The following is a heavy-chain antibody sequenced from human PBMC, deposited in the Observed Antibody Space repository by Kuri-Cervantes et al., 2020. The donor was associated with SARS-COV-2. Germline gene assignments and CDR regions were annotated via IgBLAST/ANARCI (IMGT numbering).Heavy chain of an antibody. Sequence: SETLSLTCTVSGGSISSYYWSWIRQPPGKGLEWIGYIYYSGSTNYNPSLKSRVTISVDTSKKQLSLKLSSVTAAETAVYYCARGTNIAAAGTLDDWGQGTLVTVSS. V-gene: IGHV4-59*01. CDR2: IYYSGST. CDR3: ARGTNIAAAGTLDD. D-gene: IGHD6-13*01. CDR1: GGSISSYY. J-gene: IGHJ4*02.